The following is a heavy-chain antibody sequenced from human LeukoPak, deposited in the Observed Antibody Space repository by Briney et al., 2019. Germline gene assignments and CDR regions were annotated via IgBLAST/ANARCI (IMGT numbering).Heavy chain of an antibody. CDR2: IYYSGST. J-gene: IGHJ4*02. Sequence: PSETLSLTCTVSGGSISSYYWSWIRQPPGKGLEWIGYIYYSGSTNYNPSLKSRVTISVDTSKNQFSLKLSSVTAADTAVYYCARHHSGGELLGPDFDYWGQGTLVTVSS. CDR3: ARHHSGGELLGPDFDY. V-gene: IGHV4-59*08. D-gene: IGHD1-26*01. CDR1: GGSISSYY.